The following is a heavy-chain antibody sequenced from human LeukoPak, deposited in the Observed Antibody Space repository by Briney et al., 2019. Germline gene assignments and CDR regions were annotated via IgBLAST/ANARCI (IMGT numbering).Heavy chain of an antibody. CDR2: IKTDGSST. D-gene: IGHD3-22*01. V-gene: IGHV3-74*01. CDR3: VRSHYYDGSGYYYDY. Sequence: GGSLRLSCAASGFTFSNYWIHGVRQAPGKGLEWVSRIKTDGSSTTYADSVKGRFTISRDNAKNTLSLQMTSLRAEDTAVYYCVRSHYYDGSGYYYDYWGQGTLVAVSS. J-gene: IGHJ4*02. CDR1: GFTFSNYW.